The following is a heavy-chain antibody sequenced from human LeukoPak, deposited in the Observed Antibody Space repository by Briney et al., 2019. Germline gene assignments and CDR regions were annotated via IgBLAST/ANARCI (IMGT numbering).Heavy chain of an antibody. CDR2: ISWNSGSI. Sequence: GGSLRLSCAASGFTFDDYAMHWVRQVPGKGLEWVSGISWNSGSIGYADSAKGRFTISRDNAKNSLYLQMNSLRAEDTALYYCAAGNALVSYFYGLDVWGQGTTVTVSS. CDR3: AAGNALVSYFYGLDV. V-gene: IGHV3-9*01. CDR1: GFTFDDYA. J-gene: IGHJ6*02. D-gene: IGHD1-14*01.